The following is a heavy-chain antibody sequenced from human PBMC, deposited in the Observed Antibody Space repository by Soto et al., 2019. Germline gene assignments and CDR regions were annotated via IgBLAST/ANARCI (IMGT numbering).Heavy chain of an antibody. V-gene: IGHV3-72*01. D-gene: IGHD3-22*01. CDR1: GFTLSDHY. Sequence: PGWSLRLSCAVSGFTLSDHYIDWVRQAPGKGLEWVGRSRDKPQGYSTTYAASVKGRFTTSRDESKNSAYLQMNSLKTEDTAVYYCVRATFFSDSSGYTRCLDYWGQGTLVTVSS. J-gene: IGHJ4*02. CDR3: VRATFFSDSSGYTRCLDY. CDR2: SRDKPQGYST.